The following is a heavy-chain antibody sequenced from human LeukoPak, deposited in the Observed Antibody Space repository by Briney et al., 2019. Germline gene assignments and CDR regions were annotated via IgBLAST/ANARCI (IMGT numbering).Heavy chain of an antibody. J-gene: IGHJ4*02. CDR3: ASSFCSSTSCALNYFDY. CDR2: ISWNGGST. CDR1: GFTFDDYG. V-gene: IGHV3-20*04. D-gene: IGHD2-2*01. Sequence: GGSLRLSCAASGFTFDDYGMSWVRQAPGKGLEWVSGISWNGGSTGYADSVKGRFTISRDNAKNSLYLQMNSLRAEDTALYYCASSFCSSTSCALNYFDYWGQGTLVTVSS.